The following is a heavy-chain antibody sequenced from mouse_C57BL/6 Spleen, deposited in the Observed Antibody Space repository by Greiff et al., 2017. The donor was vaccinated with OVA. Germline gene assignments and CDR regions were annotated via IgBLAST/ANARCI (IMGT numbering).Heavy chain of an antibody. J-gene: IGHJ2*01. Sequence: QVQLQQPGAEPVKPGASVKVSCKASGYTFTSYWMHWVKQRPGQGLEWIGRIHPSDSDTNYNEKFKSKATLTVDKSSSTAYMQLSSLTSEDSAVYYCAREGPNYYGSSPHFDYWGQGTTLTVSS. CDR1: GYTFTSYW. V-gene: IGHV1-74*01. CDR3: AREGPNYYGSSPHFDY. D-gene: IGHD1-1*01. CDR2: IHPSDSDT.